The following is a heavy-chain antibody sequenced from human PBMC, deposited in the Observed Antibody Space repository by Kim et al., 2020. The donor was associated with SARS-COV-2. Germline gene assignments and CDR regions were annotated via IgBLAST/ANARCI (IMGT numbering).Heavy chain of an antibody. D-gene: IGHD3-10*01. Sequence: GGSLRLSCAASGFTFSSYWMHWVRQAPGKGLVWVSRINSDGSSTSYADSVKGRFTISRDNAKNTLYLQMNSLRAEDTAVYYCARDPLYVVRGVISALGNDSYYYYYYGMDVWGQGTTVTVSS. V-gene: IGHV3-74*01. CDR2: INSDGSST. CDR3: ARDPLYVVRGVISALGNDSYYYYYYGMDV. J-gene: IGHJ6*02. CDR1: GFTFSSYW.